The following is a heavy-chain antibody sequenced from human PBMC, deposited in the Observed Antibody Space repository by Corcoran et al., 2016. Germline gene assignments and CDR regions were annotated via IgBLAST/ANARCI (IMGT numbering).Heavy chain of an antibody. J-gene: IGHJ4*02. CDR2: TYYRSKCDN. CDR1: GDSVSSNSAA. V-gene: IGHV6-1*01. CDR3: ARAHTVTTLIYYFDY. Sequence: QVQLQQSGPGLVKPSQTLSLTCAISGDSVSSNSAAWNWIRQSPSSGLEWLGSTYYRSKCDNAYAVSVKSRLTINPDTSKNQFSLQLNSVTPEDTAVYYCARAHTVTTLIYYFDYWGQGTLVTVSS. D-gene: IGHD4-17*01.